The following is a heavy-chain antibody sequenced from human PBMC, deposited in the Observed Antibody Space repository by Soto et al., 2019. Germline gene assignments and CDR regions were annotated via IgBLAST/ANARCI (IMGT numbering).Heavy chain of an antibody. J-gene: IGHJ3*02. D-gene: IGHD4-17*01. CDR1: GGPISNSSYF. CDR2: IYYSGST. CDR3: ARHRAQTVTDAFDI. Sequence: LGTLSPPWTVSGGPISNSSYFRGGVRQPPGKGLEWIGSIYYSGSTYYNPSLKSRVTISVDTSKNQFSLKLSSVTAADTAVYYCARHRAQTVTDAFDIWGQGTMVTVSS. V-gene: IGHV4-39*01.